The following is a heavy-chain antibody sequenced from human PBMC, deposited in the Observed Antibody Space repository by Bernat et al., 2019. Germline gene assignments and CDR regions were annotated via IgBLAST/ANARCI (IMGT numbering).Heavy chain of an antibody. J-gene: IGHJ4*02. D-gene: IGHD2-15*01. CDR2: VRTKANGFAT. CDR1: GLTFSDST. V-gene: IGHV3-73*01. CDR3: RGYGSASV. Sequence: EVQLAESGGGLVQPGGSLKLSCAASGLTFSDSTMQWVRQASGKGLEWVGRVRTKANGFATSYAASVKGRFTISRDNAKNTLYLQMNSLRADDTAVYYCRGYGSASVWGQGTLVTVSS.